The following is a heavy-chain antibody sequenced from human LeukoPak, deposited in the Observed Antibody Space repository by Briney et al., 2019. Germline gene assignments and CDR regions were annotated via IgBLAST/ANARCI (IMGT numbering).Heavy chain of an antibody. V-gene: IGHV3-23*01. CDR2: IGGSGDKT. D-gene: IGHD6-19*01. CDR1: GFTFNRNA. Sequence: GGSLRLSCAASGFTFNRNAISWLRQAPGKGLEGVSTIGGSGDKTFYADSVKGRFTISRDNSKNMVHLQMNSLTGEDTALYYCVRRGDASSGWGDHDFWGQGALVTVSS. CDR3: VRRGDASSGWGDHDF. J-gene: IGHJ4*02.